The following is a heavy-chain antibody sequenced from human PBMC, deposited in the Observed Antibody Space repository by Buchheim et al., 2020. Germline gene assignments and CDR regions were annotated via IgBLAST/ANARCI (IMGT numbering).Heavy chain of an antibody. D-gene: IGHD4-11*01. Sequence: QVQLQQWGAGLLKPSETLSLTCAVYGGSFSGYFWSWIRQPPGKGLVWIGLISDSGSTTYNPSLKSRVTISEDTSKNQISLQLSSVTAADTAVYYCARDGYSRTFDYWGQGTL. CDR3: ARDGYSRTFDY. CDR2: ISDSGST. CDR1: GGSFSGYF. J-gene: IGHJ4*02. V-gene: IGHV4-34*01.